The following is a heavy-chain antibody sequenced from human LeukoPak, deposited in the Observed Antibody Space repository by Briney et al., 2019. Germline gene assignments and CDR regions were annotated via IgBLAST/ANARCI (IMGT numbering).Heavy chain of an antibody. CDR1: GGSISSSNW. V-gene: IGHV4-4*02. D-gene: IGHD3-22*01. CDR2: IYHSGST. J-gene: IGHJ4*02. CDR3: ASTYYYDSSGYNFDY. Sequence: PSGTLSLTCAVSGGSISSSNWWSWVRQPPGKGLEWIGEIYHSGSTNYNPSLKSRVSISVDTSKNQFSLKLSSVTAADTAVYYCASTYYYDSSGYNFDYWGQGTLVTVSS.